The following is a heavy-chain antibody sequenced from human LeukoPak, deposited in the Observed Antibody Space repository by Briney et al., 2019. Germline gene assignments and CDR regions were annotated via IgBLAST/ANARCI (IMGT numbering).Heavy chain of an antibody. CDR1: GYSFTSYE. CDR2: MNPNSGNT. J-gene: IGHJ4*02. D-gene: IGHD2-2*01. CDR3: ARDPKVPNPFDS. Sequence: GASVKVSCKASGYSFTSYEVNWVRQATGQGLEWMGWMNPNSGNTDYAQKFKGRVTMTRSTSINTAYMELSSLRSEDTAVYYCARDPKVPNPFDSWGQGTLVTVSS. V-gene: IGHV1-8*01.